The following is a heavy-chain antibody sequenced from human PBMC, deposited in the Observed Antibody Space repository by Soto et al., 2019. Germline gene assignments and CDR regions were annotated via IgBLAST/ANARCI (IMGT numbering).Heavy chain of an antibody. Sequence: SVKISCKASGGTFSSYAISLVRQAPGQGLEWMGGIIPIFGTANYAQKFQGRVTITADESTSTAYMELSSLRSEDTAVYYCARDEGEYSSGWSSFDYWGQGTLVTVSS. D-gene: IGHD6-19*01. J-gene: IGHJ4*02. CDR2: IIPIFGTA. CDR3: ARDEGEYSSGWSSFDY. V-gene: IGHV1-69*13. CDR1: GGTFSSYA.